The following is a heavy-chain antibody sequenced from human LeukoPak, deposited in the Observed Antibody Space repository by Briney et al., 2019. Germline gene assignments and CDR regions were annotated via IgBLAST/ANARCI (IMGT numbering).Heavy chain of an antibody. D-gene: IGHD3-10*01. V-gene: IGHV3-30-3*01. CDR3: ARDISYYGSGSYYNPDY. CDR1: GFTFSSYA. J-gene: IGHJ4*02. CDR2: ISYDGSNK. Sequence: GGSLRLSCAASGFTFSSYAMHWVRQAPGKGLEWVAVISYDGSNKYYADSVKGRFTISRDNSKNTLYLQMNSLRAEDTAVYYCARDISYYGSGSYYNPDYWGQGTLVTVSS.